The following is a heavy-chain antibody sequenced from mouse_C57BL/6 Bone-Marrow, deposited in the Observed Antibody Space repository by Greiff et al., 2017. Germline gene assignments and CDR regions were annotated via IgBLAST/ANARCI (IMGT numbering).Heavy chain of an antibody. CDR3: ARITTVVGTNFDV. J-gene: IGHJ1*03. V-gene: IGHV1-64*01. D-gene: IGHD1-1*01. CDR2: IHPNSGST. CDR1: GYTFTSYW. Sequence: VKLQQPGAELVKPGASVKLSCKASGYTFTSYWMHWVKQRPGQGLEWIGMIHPNSGSTNYNEKFKSKATLTVDKSSSTAYMQLSSLTSEDSAVYYCARITTVVGTNFDVWGRGTGVTVSS.